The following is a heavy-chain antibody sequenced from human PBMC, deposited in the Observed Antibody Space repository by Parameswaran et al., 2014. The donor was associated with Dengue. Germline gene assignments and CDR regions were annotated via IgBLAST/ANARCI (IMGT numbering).Heavy chain of an antibody. J-gene: IGHJ3*02. Sequence: WVRQAPGQRLEWIGWIVVGSGNTNYAQKFQERVTITRDMSTSTAYMELSSLRSEDTAVYYCAAENYDSSGYYSGDAFDIWGQGTMVTVSS. V-gene: IGHV1-58*01. CDR3: AAENYDSSGYYSGDAFDI. D-gene: IGHD3-22*01. CDR2: IVVGSGNT.